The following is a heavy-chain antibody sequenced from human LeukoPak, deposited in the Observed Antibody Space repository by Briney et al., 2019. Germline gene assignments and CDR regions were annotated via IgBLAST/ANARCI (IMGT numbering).Heavy chain of an antibody. V-gene: IGHV3-21*01. CDR1: GFTFSSYS. J-gene: IGHJ4*02. CDR2: ISSSSSNI. Sequence: QSAGNLSFSCAASGFTFSSYSMIWVRQAPGKGLEWVSSISSSSSNIYYADSVKGRITIYRDNAKNSLYLQMNSLRAEDTAVYYCARDDILTGYYIFDYWGQGTLVTVSS. D-gene: IGHD3-9*01. CDR3: ARDDILTGYYIFDY.